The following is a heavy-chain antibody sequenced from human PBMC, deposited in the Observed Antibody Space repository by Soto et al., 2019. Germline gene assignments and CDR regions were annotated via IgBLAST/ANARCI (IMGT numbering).Heavy chain of an antibody. V-gene: IGHV3-23*01. CDR1: GFTFSSYA. CDR2: ISGSGGST. CDR3: AKGAGLLWFGEGENWFDP. D-gene: IGHD3-10*01. J-gene: IGHJ5*02. Sequence: EVQLLESGGGLVQPGGSLRLSCAASGFTFSSYAMSWVRQAPGKGLEWVSAISGSGGSTYYADSMKGRFTISRDNSKNTLYLQMNSLRAEDTAVYYCAKGAGLLWFGEGENWFDPWGQGTLVTVSS.